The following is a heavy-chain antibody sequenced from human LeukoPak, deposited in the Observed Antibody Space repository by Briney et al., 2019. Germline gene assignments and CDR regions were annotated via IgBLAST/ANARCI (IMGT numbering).Heavy chain of an antibody. CDR2: IYYSGST. CDR3: AREVRDGYNYIDY. D-gene: IGHD5-24*01. CDR1: GGSISSGDYY. V-gene: IGHV4-30-4*01. Sequence: PSETLSLTCTVSGGSISSGDYYWSWIRQPPGKGLEWIGYIYYSGSTYYNPSLKSRVIISVDTSKNQFSLKLSSVTAADTAVYYCAREVRDGYNYIDYWGQGTLVTVSS. J-gene: IGHJ4*02.